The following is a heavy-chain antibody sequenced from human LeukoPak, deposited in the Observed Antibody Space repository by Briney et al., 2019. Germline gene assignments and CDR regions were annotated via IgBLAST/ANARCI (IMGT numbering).Heavy chain of an antibody. CDR1: GFTFTNAW. V-gene: IGHV3-15*01. CDR2: SKSKTDGGTT. J-gene: IGHJ5*02. Sequence: NPGGSLTLSCAASGFTFTNAWMSWVRQAPGQGREWVGRSKSKTDGGTTDYAAPVKGRFTISRDDSNNTLYLQMNSMKTKHIPVYSCTPSQVVRAAWGQGTLVTVSS. CDR3: TPSQVVRAA. D-gene: IGHD2-2*01.